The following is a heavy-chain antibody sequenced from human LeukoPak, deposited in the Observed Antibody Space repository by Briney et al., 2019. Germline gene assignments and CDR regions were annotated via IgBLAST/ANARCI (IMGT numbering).Heavy chain of an antibody. Sequence: GGSLRLSCAASGFTFSSYAMHRVRQAPGKGLEWAAVISYDGSNKYYADSVKGRFTISRDNSKNTLYLQMNSLRAEDTAVYYCAAPRRYYTTSQGAFDIWGQGTMVTVSS. D-gene: IGHD1-26*01. CDR1: GFTFSSYA. J-gene: IGHJ3*02. CDR2: ISYDGSNK. V-gene: IGHV3-30*04. CDR3: AAPRRYYTTSQGAFDI.